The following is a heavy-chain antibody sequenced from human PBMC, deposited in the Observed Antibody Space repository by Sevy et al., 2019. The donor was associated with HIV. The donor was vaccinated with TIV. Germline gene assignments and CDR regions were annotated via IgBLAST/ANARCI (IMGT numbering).Heavy chain of an antibody. J-gene: IGHJ5*02. V-gene: IGHV4-31*11. Sequence: SETLSLTCAVSGGSVSSDNYYWTWIRQHPGKGLEWIGYIYHLGSTSSNPSLKSRVTISVDTSKNQFSLKLRSVTAPDTAVYFCAREAGYCSNGVCYTGWFDPWGQGTLVTVSS. D-gene: IGHD2-8*01. CDR2: IYHLGST. CDR3: AREAGYCSNGVCYTGWFDP. CDR1: GGSVSSDNYY.